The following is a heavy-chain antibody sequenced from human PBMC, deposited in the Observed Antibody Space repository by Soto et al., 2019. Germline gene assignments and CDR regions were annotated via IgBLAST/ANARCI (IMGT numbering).Heavy chain of an antibody. CDR1: GFTFSSYG. V-gene: IGHV3-33*01. CDR2: IWYDGSNK. Sequence: PGGSLRLSCAASGFTFSSYGMHWVRQAPGKGLEWVAVIWYDGSNKYYADSVKGRFTISRDNSKNTLYLQMNSLRAEDTAVYYCARGTRRGYSYGPLDYWGQGTLVTVPS. D-gene: IGHD5-18*01. CDR3: ARGTRRGYSYGPLDY. J-gene: IGHJ4*02.